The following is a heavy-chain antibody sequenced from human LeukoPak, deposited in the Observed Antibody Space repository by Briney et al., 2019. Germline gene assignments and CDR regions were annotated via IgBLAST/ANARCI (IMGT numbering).Heavy chain of an antibody. V-gene: IGHV3-23*01. D-gene: IGHD2-8*02. CDR1: GFTFSSYA. J-gene: IGHJ4*02. CDR2: ISGSGGST. CDR3: AKDGGYCTGGVCYRPAFSDY. Sequence: PGGSLRLSCAASGFTFSSYAMSWVRQAPGKGLEWVSAISGSGGSTYYADSVKGRFTISRDNSKNTLYLQMNSLRAEDTAVYYCAKDGGYCTGGVCYRPAFSDYWGQGTLVTVSS.